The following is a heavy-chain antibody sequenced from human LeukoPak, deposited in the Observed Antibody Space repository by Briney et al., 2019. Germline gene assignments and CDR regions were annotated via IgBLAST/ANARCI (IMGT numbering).Heavy chain of an antibody. Sequence: SETLSLTCAVSGGSISNSNCWSWVRQPPGKGLEWIGEIYHSGNTYYSPSLKSRVTISIDKSENQLSLKLSSVTAADTAIYYYARAEQLGPTYYMDVWGKGTTVTVSS. V-gene: IGHV4-4*02. CDR3: ARAEQLGPTYYMDV. CDR2: IYHSGNT. D-gene: IGHD1-26*01. CDR1: GGSISNSNC. J-gene: IGHJ6*03.